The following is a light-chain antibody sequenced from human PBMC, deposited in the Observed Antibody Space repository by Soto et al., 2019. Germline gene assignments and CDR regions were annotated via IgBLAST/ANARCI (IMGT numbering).Light chain of an antibody. Sequence: EIVLTQSPATLSVSPGETVTLSCRASQSVTSNLAWYQQKLGQPPRLLISDASTRASGVAARFSGGGSGTDFTLTISSLQSEDFAVYYCQQYNNWPPLTFGGGTKVEIK. CDR1: QSVTSN. CDR3: QQYNNWPPLT. J-gene: IGKJ4*01. V-gene: IGKV3-15*01. CDR2: DAS.